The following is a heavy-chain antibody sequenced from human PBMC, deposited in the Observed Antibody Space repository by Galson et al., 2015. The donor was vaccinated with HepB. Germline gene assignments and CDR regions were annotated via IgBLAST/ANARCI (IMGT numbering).Heavy chain of an antibody. J-gene: IGHJ4*02. Sequence: SLRLSCAASTFIFSTYSMNWVRQAPGKGLEWVSYISSSSTTIYYADSVKGRFTISRDNAKNSLYLQMNSLRAEGTAAYYCVLLLGYGSKPLDYWGQGTLVTVSS. CDR3: VLLLGYGSKPLDY. CDR2: ISSSSTTI. V-gene: IGHV3-48*04. CDR1: TFIFSTYS. D-gene: IGHD5-18*01.